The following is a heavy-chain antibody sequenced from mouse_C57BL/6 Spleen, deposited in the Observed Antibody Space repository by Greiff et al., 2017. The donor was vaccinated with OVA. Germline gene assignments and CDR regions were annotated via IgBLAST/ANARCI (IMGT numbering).Heavy chain of an antibody. CDR1: GYTFTDYN. Sequence: VQLKESGPELVKPGASVKIPCKASGYTFTDYNMDWVKQSHGKSLEWIGDINPNNGGTIYNQKFKGKATLTVDKSSSTAYMELRSLTSEDTAVYYCARSIYYDYDEGYYAMDYWGQGTSVTVSS. J-gene: IGHJ4*01. D-gene: IGHD2-4*01. CDR2: INPNNGGT. V-gene: IGHV1-18*01. CDR3: ARSIYYDYDEGYYAMDY.